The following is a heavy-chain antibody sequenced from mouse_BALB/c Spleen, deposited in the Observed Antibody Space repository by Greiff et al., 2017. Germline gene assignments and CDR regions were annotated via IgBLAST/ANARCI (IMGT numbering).Heavy chain of an antibody. D-gene: IGHD2-14*01. CDR2: INPNNGGT. CDR1: GYTFTDYN. V-gene: IGHV1-18*01. CDR3: ARPAYYRYEEVAY. J-gene: IGHJ3*01. Sequence: EVQLQQSGPELVKPGASVKIPCKASGYTFTDYNMDWVKQSHGKSLEWIGDINPNNGGTIYNQKFKGKATLTVDKSSSTAYMELRSLTSEDTAVYYCARPAYYRYEEVAYWGQGTLVTVSA.